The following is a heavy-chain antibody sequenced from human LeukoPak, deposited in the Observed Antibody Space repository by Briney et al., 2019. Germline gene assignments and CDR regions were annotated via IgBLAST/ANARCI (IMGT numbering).Heavy chain of an antibody. Sequence: PGGSLRLSCAASGFTFSAYTMAWVRQALGRGLEWVSSISAVSNYIYYADSVKGRFTISRDNAEDSLYLQMNSLKAEDTAVYYCAKDRLGYDFWSGYNAFDIWGQGTMVTVSS. D-gene: IGHD3-3*01. CDR3: AKDRLGYDFWSGYNAFDI. CDR1: GFTFSAYT. V-gene: IGHV3-21*01. CDR2: ISAVSNYI. J-gene: IGHJ3*02.